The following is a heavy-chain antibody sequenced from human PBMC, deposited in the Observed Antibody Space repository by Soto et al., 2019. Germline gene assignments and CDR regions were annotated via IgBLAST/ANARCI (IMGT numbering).Heavy chain of an antibody. V-gene: IGHV4-30-2*01. Sequence: PSETLSLTCTVSGGSINSGGYSWSWIRQPPGKGLEWIGYIYHSGSTYYNPSLKSRVTISVDRSKNQFSLKLSSVTAADTAVYYCARGPSAAFTYYFDYWGQGTLVTVSS. J-gene: IGHJ4*02. CDR1: GGSINSGGYS. CDR2: IYHSGST. D-gene: IGHD2-15*01. CDR3: ARGPSAAFTYYFDY.